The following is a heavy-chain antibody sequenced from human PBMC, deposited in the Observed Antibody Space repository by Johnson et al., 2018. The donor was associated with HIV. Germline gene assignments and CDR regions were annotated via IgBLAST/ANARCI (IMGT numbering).Heavy chain of an antibody. CDR1: GFTVSSNY. CDR3: ARDLGNWDSPRSAFDI. V-gene: IGHV3-66*01. J-gene: IGHJ3*02. Sequence: MQLVESGGGLVKPGGSLRLSCAASGFTVSSNYMSWVRQAPGKGLEWVSVIYSGGSTYYADSVKGRFTISRDNAKNSLYLQVNSLRAEDTPVYYCARDLGNWDSPRSAFDIWGQGTMVTVSS. D-gene: IGHD1/OR15-1a*01. CDR2: IYSGGST.